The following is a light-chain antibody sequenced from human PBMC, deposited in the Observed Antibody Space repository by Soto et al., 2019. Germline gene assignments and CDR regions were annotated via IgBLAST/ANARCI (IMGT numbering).Light chain of an antibody. CDR1: KLGDKY. J-gene: IGLJ2*01. V-gene: IGLV3-1*01. CDR2: QDS. Sequence: SYELTQPPSVSVSPGQTASITCSGAKLGDKYACWYQQKPGQSPVLVIYQDSKRPSGIPERFSGSNSGNTATLTISGTQAMGEADYYCRAWDSSTVVFGGGTQVTVL. CDR3: RAWDSSTVV.